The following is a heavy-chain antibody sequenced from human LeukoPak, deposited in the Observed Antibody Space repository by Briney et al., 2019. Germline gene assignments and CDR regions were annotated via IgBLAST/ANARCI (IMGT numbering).Heavy chain of an antibody. D-gene: IGHD3-3*01. CDR3: ARLISQIYDFWSGYYYYMDV. CDR2: MNPNSGNT. CDR1: GYTFTSYD. J-gene: IGHJ6*03. Sequence: ASVKVSCKASGYTFTSYDINWVRQATGQGLEWMGWMNPNSGNTGYAQKFQGRVTMTRNTSISTAYMELSSLRSKDTAVYYCARLISQIYDFWSGYYYYMDVWGKGTTVTVSS. V-gene: IGHV1-8*01.